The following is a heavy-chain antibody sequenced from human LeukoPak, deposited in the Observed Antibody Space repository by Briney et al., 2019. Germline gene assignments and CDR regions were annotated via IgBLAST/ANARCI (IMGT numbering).Heavy chain of an antibody. D-gene: IGHD3-3*01. J-gene: IGHJ5*02. CDR1: GGSISSSSYY. CDR3: AGMGETYYDFWSGYYKASENWFDP. Sequence: SETLSLTCTVSGGSISSSSYYWGWIRQPLGKGLEWIGSIYYSGSTYYNPSLKSRVTISVDTSKNQFSLKLSSVTAADTAVYYCAGMGETYYDFWSGYYKASENWFDPWGQGTLVTVSS. CDR2: IYYSGST. V-gene: IGHV4-39*07.